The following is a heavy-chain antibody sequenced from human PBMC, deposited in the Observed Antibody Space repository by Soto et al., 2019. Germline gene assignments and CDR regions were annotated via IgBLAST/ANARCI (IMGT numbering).Heavy chain of an antibody. V-gene: IGHV4-39*01. CDR1: GGSISSRGYY. D-gene: IGHD6-13*01. CDR2: IYYSGST. CDR3: ARHWGRGAAGTCYN. Sequence: PSETLSLTCTVSGGSISSRGYYWGWIRQPPGKGLEWIGTIYYSGSTYYNPSLKSRVTMSVDTSKNQFSLKLSSVTAADTAVYYCARHWGRGAAGTCYNWGQGTLVTVSS. J-gene: IGHJ4*02.